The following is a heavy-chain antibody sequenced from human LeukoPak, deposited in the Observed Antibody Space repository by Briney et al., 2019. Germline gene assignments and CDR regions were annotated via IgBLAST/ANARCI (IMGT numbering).Heavy chain of an antibody. V-gene: IGHV6-1*01. D-gene: IGHD2-2*01. CDR1: GYSLSSNSDT. J-gene: IGHJ5*02. CDR3: ARRLTQYDCFDP. Sequence: SQTLSLTCAISGYSLSSNSDTWNWIRQSPSRSLEWLGRTYYRSTWYNDYAVSVRGRITVNPDTSKNQFSLHLNSVTPEDTAVYYCARRLTQYDCFDPWGQGILVTVSS. CDR2: TYYRSTWYN.